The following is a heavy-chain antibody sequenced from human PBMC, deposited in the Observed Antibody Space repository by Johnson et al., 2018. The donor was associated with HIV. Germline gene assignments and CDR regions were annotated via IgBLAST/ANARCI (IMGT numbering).Heavy chain of an antibody. J-gene: IGHJ3*02. CDR3: AKADTMAGDAFDI. CDR1: GFTFSSYW. V-gene: IGHV3-7*01. Sequence: VQLVESGGGLVQPGGSLRLSCAASGFTFSSYWMSWVRQAPGKGLEWVANIKQDGSEKYYVDSVKGRLTISRDNAKNSLYLQMNSLRVDDTAMYYCAKADTMAGDAFDIWGQGTMVTVSS. D-gene: IGHD2-2*01. CDR2: IKQDGSEK.